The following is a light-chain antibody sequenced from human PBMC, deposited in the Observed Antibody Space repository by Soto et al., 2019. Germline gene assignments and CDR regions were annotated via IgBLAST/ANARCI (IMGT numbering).Light chain of an antibody. CDR2: STN. J-gene: IGLJ3*02. V-gene: IGLV8-61*01. Sequence: QTVVTQEPSFSVSPGGTVTLTCGLSSGSVSTSYYPSWYQQTPGQAPRTLIYSTNTRSSGVPARFSGSILGNKAALTITGAQADDESDYYCVLYMGSGIYWVFGGGTQLTVL. CDR1: SGSVSTSYY. CDR3: VLYMGSGIYWV.